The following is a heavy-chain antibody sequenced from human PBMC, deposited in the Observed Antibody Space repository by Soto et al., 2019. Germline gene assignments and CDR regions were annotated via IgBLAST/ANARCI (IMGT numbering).Heavy chain of an antibody. CDR1: GGSISSSNW. CDR2: IYHSGST. V-gene: IGHV4-4*02. J-gene: IGHJ4*02. Sequence: QVQLQESGPGLVKPSGTLSLTCAVSGGSISSSNWWRWVRQPPGKGLEWIGEIYHSGSTNYNPSLKSRVTISGDKSKNQFYLKLSSVTDADTAVYYCARDGRDCSGGSCYEGLDYWGQGTLVTVSS. CDR3: ARDGRDCSGGSCYEGLDY. D-gene: IGHD2-15*01.